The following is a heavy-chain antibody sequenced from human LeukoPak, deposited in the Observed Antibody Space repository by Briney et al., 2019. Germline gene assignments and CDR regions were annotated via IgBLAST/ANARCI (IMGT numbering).Heavy chain of an antibody. CDR3: ARASGPHTGYYDILTGYYSRWFDP. Sequence: SETLSLTCIVSGGSISSYYWSWIRQPPGKGLEWIGYIYYSGSTNYNPSLKSRVTISVDTSKNQFSLKLSSVTAADTAVYYCARASGPHTGYYDILTGYYSRWFDPWGQGTLVTVSS. D-gene: IGHD3-9*01. CDR1: GGSISSYY. J-gene: IGHJ5*02. CDR2: IYYSGST. V-gene: IGHV4-59*01.